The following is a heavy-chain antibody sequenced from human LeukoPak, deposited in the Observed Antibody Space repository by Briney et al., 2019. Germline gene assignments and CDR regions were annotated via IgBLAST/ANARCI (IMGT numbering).Heavy chain of an antibody. D-gene: IGHD5-12*01. CDR3: ARDLSIVATNSHFDY. Sequence: GGSLRLSCAASGFTFSSYAMSWVRQAPGKGLEWVSAISGSGGSTYYADSVKGRFTISRDNSKNTLYLQMNSLRAEDTAVYYCARDLSIVATNSHFDYWGQGTLVTVSS. V-gene: IGHV3-23*01. CDR2: ISGSGGST. CDR1: GFTFSSYA. J-gene: IGHJ4*02.